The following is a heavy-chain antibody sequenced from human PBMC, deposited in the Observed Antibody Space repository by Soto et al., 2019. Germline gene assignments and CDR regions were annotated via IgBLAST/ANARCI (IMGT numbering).Heavy chain of an antibody. CDR3: AKGDNLGPKTGYAFDP. D-gene: IGHD5-12*01. CDR1: GDSVSNNNAA. J-gene: IGHJ5*02. V-gene: IGHV6-1*01. CDR2: TYLRSKWYN. Sequence: SQTLSLTCAISGDSVSNNNAAWNWIRQSPSRGLEWLGRTYLRSKWYNDYAVSVKSRIIINPDTSNNQFSLQLNSVTPEDTAVYFCAKGDNLGPKTGYAFDPWGQGIMVTVSS.